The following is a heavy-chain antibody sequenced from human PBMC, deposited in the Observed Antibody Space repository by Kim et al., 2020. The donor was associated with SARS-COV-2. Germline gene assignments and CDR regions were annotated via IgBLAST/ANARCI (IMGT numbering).Heavy chain of an antibody. V-gene: IGHV3-7*03. CDR1: GSTFSCCW. Sequence: GGSLRLSCAASGSTFSCCWMTWVRQAPGKGLEWVATIKEDGSEKYYEDSVKGRFSISRDNAKNSLSLQMNSLKAEDTAVYYCVSEYTVGSWGQGTLVTVS. D-gene: IGHD2-2*02. CDR2: IKEDGSEK. CDR3: VSEYTVGS. J-gene: IGHJ5*02.